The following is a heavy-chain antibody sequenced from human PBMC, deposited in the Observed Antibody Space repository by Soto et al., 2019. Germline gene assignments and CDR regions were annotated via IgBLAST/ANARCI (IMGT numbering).Heavy chain of an antibody. D-gene: IGHD1-26*01. CDR1: GFTFSDYY. V-gene: IGHV3-11*01. CDR3: AFEDSGSYFFHFPQKGINYYGMDV. Sequence: PGGSLRLSCAASGFTFSDYYMNWIRQAPGKGLEWVSYITSTGSTIYYADSVKGRFTISRDNAKNSLYLQMNSLRAEDTAVYYCAFEDSGSYFFHFPQKGINYYGMDVRGQGTTVTVSS. CDR2: ITSTGSTI. J-gene: IGHJ6*02.